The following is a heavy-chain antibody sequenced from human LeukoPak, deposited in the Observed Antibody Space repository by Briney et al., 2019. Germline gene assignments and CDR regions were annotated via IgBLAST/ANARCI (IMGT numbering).Heavy chain of an antibody. CDR2: IKHDGSEK. Sequence: GGSLRLSCAASGFTLSSYLMSWVRQAPGKGLEWVANIKHDGSEKYYVDSVKGRFTISRDNAKNSLFLQMNSLRAEDTAVYWCTRVSQGSGIYSVDYWGQGTLVTVSS. CDR3: TRVSQGSGIYSVDY. V-gene: IGHV3-7*05. J-gene: IGHJ4*02. D-gene: IGHD3-10*01. CDR1: GFTLSSYL.